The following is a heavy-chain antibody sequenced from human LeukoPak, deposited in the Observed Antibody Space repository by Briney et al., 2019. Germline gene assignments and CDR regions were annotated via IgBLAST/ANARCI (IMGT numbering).Heavy chain of an antibody. Sequence: ASVKVSCKVSGKTLSDLSIHWLRQPPGKGLEWLGGSDPEDGERIYAQMFQGRVTMTEDTSIDTAYMELSSLGSEVTAVYYCVTGFTTMAVDYFDYWGQGTLVTVSP. CDR1: GKTLSDLS. CDR3: VTGFTTMAVDYFDY. D-gene: IGHD5-18*01. J-gene: IGHJ4*02. CDR2: SDPEDGER. V-gene: IGHV1-24*01.